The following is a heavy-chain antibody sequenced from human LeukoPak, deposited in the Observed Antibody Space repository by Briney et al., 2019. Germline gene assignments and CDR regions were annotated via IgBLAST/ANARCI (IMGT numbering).Heavy chain of an antibody. J-gene: IGHJ4*02. V-gene: IGHV1-69*13. Sequence: ASVKVSCKASGGTFSSYAISWVRQAPGQGLEWMGGIIPIFGTANYAQKFQGRVTITADESTSTAYMELSSLRSEDTAVYYCARGSQLTGDFDYWGQGTLVTVSS. CDR2: IIPIFGTA. CDR1: GGTFSSYA. D-gene: IGHD7-27*01. CDR3: ARGSQLTGDFDY.